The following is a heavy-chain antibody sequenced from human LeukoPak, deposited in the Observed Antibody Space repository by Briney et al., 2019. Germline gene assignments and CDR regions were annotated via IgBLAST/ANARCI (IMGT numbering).Heavy chain of an antibody. CDR1: GGTFSSYA. CDR3: ARGHCSSTSCYADYYGMDV. J-gene: IGHJ6*04. D-gene: IGHD2-2*01. V-gene: IGHV1-69*13. CDR2: IIPIFGTA. Sequence: SVKVSCKASGGTFSSYAIGWVRQAPGQGLEWMGGIIPIFGTANYAQKSQGRVTITADESTSTAYMELSSLRSEDTAVYYCARGHCSSTSCYADYYGMDVWGKGTTVTVSS.